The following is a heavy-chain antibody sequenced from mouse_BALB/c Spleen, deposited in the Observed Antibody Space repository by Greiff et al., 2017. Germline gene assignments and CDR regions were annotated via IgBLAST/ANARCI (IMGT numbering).Heavy chain of an antibody. CDR3: VRGYKGYAMDY. Sequence: VKLMESGPGLVAPSQSLSITCTVSGFSLTSYDISWIRQPPGKGLEWLGVIWTGGGTNYNSAFMSRLSISKDNSKSQVFLKMNSLQTDDTAIYYCVRGYKGYAMDYWGQGTSVTVSS. V-gene: IGHV2-9-2*01. J-gene: IGHJ4*01. D-gene: IGHD2-12*01. CDR2: IWTGGGT. CDR1: GFSLTSYD.